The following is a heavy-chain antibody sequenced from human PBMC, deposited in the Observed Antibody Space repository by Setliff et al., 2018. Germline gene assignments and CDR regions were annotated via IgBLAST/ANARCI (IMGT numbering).Heavy chain of an antibody. CDR3: ARSPALLGIVYLDP. Sequence: AASVKVSCKASGYTFTTYAMSWMRQAPGQGLEWMGGIIPIFGSANYARKFQGRVTITTDESTSTAYMELNSLTSEDTAVYYCARSPALLGIVYLDPWGQGTRVTVSS. V-gene: IGHV1-69*05. CDR2: IIPIFGSA. J-gene: IGHJ5*02. D-gene: IGHD2-15*01. CDR1: GYTFTTYA.